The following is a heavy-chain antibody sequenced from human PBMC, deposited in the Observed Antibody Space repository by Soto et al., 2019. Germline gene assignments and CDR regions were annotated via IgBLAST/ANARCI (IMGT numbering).Heavy chain of an antibody. CDR1: GFSFGRYA. J-gene: IGHJ4*02. CDR3: ASDESFGQHLVYHFDN. V-gene: IGHV3-48*02. Sequence: EVQLVESGGGLVQPGGSLRLSCAATGFSFGRYAMNWVRQPPGKGLEWVAYISASSTNIDYADSVKGRFTVSRDNAQNSLSLQMNSLRDEDTAVYFCASDESFGQHLVYHFDNWGQGTLVTVSS. CDR2: ISASSTNI. D-gene: IGHD6-13*01.